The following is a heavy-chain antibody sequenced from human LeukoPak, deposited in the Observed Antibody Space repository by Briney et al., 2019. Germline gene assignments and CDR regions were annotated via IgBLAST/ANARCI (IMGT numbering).Heavy chain of an antibody. V-gene: IGHV4-39*07. CDR2: IYYSGST. D-gene: IGHD2-21*01. J-gene: IGHJ3*02. CDR3: AREGIPAAFDI. CDR1: GGSISSSSHS. Sequence: SETLSLTCSVSGGSISSSSHSWGWIRQSPGKGLEWIGSIYYSGSTFYNPSLKSRVTISVDRSKNQFSLKLSSVTAADTAVYYCAREGIPAAFDIWGQGTMVTVSS.